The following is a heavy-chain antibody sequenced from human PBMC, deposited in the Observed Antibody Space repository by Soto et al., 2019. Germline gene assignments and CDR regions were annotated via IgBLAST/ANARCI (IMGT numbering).Heavy chain of an antibody. CDR1: GGSISSYY. CDR2: IYYSGST. Sequence: PSETLSLTCTVSGGSISSYYWSWIRQPPGKGLEWIGYIYYSGSTNYNPSLKSRVTISVDTSKNQFSLKLSSVTAADTAVYYCARHDYDSSGYYFDYWGQGTLVTVS. V-gene: IGHV4-59*08. D-gene: IGHD3-22*01. J-gene: IGHJ4*02. CDR3: ARHDYDSSGYYFDY.